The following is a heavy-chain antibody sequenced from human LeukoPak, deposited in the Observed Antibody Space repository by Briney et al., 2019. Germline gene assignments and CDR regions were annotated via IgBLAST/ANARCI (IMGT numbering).Heavy chain of an antibody. CDR2: IWYDGSNK. CDR1: GFTFSSYG. Sequence: GGSLRLSCAASGFTFSSYGMHWVRKAPGKGLEWVAVIWYDGSNKYYADSVKGRFTISRDNSKNTLYLQMNSLRAEDTAVYYCARVGRVRGVIKNNWFDPWGQGTLVTVSS. J-gene: IGHJ5*02. V-gene: IGHV3-33*01. D-gene: IGHD3-10*01. CDR3: ARVGRVRGVIKNNWFDP.